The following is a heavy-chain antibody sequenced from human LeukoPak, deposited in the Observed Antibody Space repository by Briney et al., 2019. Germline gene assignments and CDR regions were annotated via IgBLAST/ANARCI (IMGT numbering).Heavy chain of an antibody. CDR3: ARGGYCIGGSCYPPSDAFDS. Sequence: PSQTLSLTCTVSGGSISSGSYYWSWIRQPAGKRLEWIVRSDTSGSTNYNPSLKSPVTISEDTSKNQSSLTLSSLTAADTAVYYCARGGYCIGGSCYPPSDAFDSWGQGTMVTVSS. V-gene: IGHV4-61*02. CDR2: SDTSGST. D-gene: IGHD2-15*01. CDR1: GGSISSGSYY. J-gene: IGHJ3*02.